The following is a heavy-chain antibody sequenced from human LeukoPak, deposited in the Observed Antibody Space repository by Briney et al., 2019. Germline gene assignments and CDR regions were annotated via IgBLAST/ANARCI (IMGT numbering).Heavy chain of an antibody. CDR1: GGSFSGYY. CDR3: ARGGNYYDSSGYFPDY. Sequence: SETLSLTCAVYGGSFSGYYWSWIRQPPGKGLEWIGEINHSGSTNYNPSLKSRVTISVDTSKNQFSLKLSSVTAADTAVYYCARGGNYYDSSGYFPDYWAREPWSPSPQ. CDR2: INHSGST. D-gene: IGHD3-22*01. J-gene: IGHJ4*02. V-gene: IGHV4-34*01.